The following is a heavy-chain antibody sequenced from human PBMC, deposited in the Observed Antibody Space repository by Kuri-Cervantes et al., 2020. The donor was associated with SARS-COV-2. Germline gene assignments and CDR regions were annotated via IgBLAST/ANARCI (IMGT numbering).Heavy chain of an antibody. CDR2: ISSIGRT. Sequence: SETLSLTCTVSGGSLSLHYWSWIRQPPGKGLEWIGHISSIGRTTYNPSLKSRVTISVDTSKNQFSLKLSSVTAADTAVYYCARDPNANHNNWLDPWGQGTLVTVSS. V-gene: IGHV4-59*11. CDR3: ARDPNANHNNWLDP. CDR1: GGSLSLHY. J-gene: IGHJ5*02. D-gene: IGHD4/OR15-4a*01.